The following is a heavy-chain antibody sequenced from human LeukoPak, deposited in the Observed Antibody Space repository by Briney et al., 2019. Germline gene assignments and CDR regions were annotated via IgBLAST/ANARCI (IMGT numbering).Heavy chain of an antibody. CDR1: GFTFSSYW. Sequence: PGGSLRLSCAASGFTFSSYWMSWIRQAPGKGLEWVANIKPDESEKYYVDSVKGRFTISRDNAKNSLYLQMNSLRAEDTAVYYCARDDYGDYGLLDFWGQGTLVTVSS. D-gene: IGHD4-17*01. CDR3: ARDDYGDYGLLDF. CDR2: IKPDESEK. V-gene: IGHV3-7*05. J-gene: IGHJ4*02.